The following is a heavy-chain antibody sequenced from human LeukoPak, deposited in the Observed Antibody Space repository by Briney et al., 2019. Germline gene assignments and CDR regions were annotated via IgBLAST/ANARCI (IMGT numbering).Heavy chain of an antibody. CDR3: AKFPAVIVVVIPDAFDI. J-gene: IGHJ3*02. V-gene: IGHV4-30-2*01. D-gene: IGHD3-22*01. CDR1: GGSISSGGYY. Sequence: SQTLSLTCTVSGGSISSGGYYWSWIRQPPGKGLEWIGYIYHSGSTYYNPSLKSRVTISVDRSKNQFSLKLSSVTAADTAVYYCAKFPAVIVVVIPDAFDIWGQGTMVTVSS. CDR2: IYHSGST.